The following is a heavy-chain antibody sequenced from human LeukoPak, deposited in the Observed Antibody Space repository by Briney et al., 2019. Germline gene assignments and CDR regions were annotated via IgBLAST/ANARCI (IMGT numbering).Heavy chain of an antibody. CDR3: AKDIVWMIVSDAFDI. Sequence: GGSLRLSCAASGFTFSSYAMSWVRQAPGKGLEWVSAISGSGGSTYYAGSVKGRFTISRDNSKNTLYLQMNSLRAEDTAVYYCAKDIVWMIVSDAFDIWGQGTMVTVSS. CDR2: ISGSGGST. CDR1: GFTFSSYA. J-gene: IGHJ3*02. D-gene: IGHD3-22*01. V-gene: IGHV3-23*01.